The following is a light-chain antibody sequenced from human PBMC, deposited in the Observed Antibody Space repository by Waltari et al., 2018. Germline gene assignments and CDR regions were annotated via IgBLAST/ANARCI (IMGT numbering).Light chain of an antibody. CDR1: QSISRY. CDR3: QQSYSTPSIT. V-gene: IGKV1-39*01. Sequence: DIQMTQSPSSLSASVGDRVTITCRASQSISRYLNWYQQKPGKAPKRLIYAASSLQSGVPSRFSGSGSGTDFTHTISSLQPEDFATYYCQQSYSTPSITFGQGTRLEIK. CDR2: AAS. J-gene: IGKJ5*01.